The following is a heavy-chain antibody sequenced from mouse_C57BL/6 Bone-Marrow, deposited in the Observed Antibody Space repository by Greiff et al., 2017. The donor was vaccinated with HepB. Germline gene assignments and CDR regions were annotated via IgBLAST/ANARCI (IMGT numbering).Heavy chain of an antibody. J-gene: IGHJ3*01. CDR1: GFTFSSYT. CDR2: ISGGGGNT. CDR3: ARLLPAY. V-gene: IGHV5-9*01. Sequence: EVQRVESGGGLVKPGGSLKLSCAASGFTFSSYTMSWVRQTPEKRLEWVATISGGGGNTYYPDSVKGRFTISRDNAKNTLYLQMSSLRSEDTALYYCARLLPAYWGQGTLVTVSA.